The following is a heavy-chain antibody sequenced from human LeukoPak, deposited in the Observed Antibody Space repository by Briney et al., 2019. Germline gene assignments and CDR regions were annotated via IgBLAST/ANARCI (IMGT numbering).Heavy chain of an antibody. CDR3: AKVVVVAATPYGPFDY. D-gene: IGHD2-15*01. J-gene: IGHJ4*02. CDR1: GGSISSSSYY. CDR2: IYYSGST. V-gene: IGHV4-39*01. Sequence: SETLSLTCTVSGGSISSSSYYWGWIRQPPGKGLEWIGSIYYSGSTYYNPSLKSRVTISVDTSKNQFSLKLSSVTAADTAVYYCAKVVVVAATPYGPFDYWGQGTLATVSS.